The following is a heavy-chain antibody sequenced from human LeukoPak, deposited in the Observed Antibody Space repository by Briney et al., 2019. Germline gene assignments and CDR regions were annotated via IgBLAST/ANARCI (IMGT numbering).Heavy chain of an antibody. D-gene: IGHD3-16*01. CDR3: AGGYDYVWGSYEARY. J-gene: IGHJ4*02. CDR1: GYTFTSYA. CDR2: INAGNGNT. Sequence: ASVNVSCKASGYTFTSYAMHWVRQAPGQRLEWMGWINAGNGNTKYSQKFQGRVTITRDTSASTAYMELSSLRSEDTAVYYCAGGYDYVWGSYEARYWGQGTLVTVSS. V-gene: IGHV1-3*01.